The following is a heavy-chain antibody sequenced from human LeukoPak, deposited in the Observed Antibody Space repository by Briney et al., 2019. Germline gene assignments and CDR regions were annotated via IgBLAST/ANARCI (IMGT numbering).Heavy chain of an antibody. CDR1: GFTLSSYE. Sequence: PGGSLRLSCAASGFTLSSYEMNWVRLAPGKGLEWISYISRTGNSIYYADSVKGRFTISRDSAKNSLYLQMNSLRAEDTALYYCARVVLQVVTTFRNDAFDIWGQGTMVTVSS. D-gene: IGHD2-21*02. CDR3: ARVVLQVVTTFRNDAFDI. V-gene: IGHV3-48*03. CDR2: ISRTGNSI. J-gene: IGHJ3*02.